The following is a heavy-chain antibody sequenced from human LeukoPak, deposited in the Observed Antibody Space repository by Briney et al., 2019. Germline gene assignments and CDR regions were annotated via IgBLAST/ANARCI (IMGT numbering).Heavy chain of an antibody. CDR1: GGSFSGYY. J-gene: IGHJ4*02. CDR3: ARRSYNSPFRY. CDR2: INHSGST. V-gene: IGHV4-34*01. D-gene: IGHD5-24*01. Sequence: PSETLSLTCAVYGGSFSGYYWSWIRQPPGKGLEWIGEINHSGSTNYNPSLKSRVTISVDTSKNHFSLNLRSVTAADTAVYCCARRSYNSPFRYWGQGTPVTVSS.